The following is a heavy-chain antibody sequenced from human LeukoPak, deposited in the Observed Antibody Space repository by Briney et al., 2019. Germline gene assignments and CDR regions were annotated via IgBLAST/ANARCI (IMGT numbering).Heavy chain of an antibody. CDR2: IDPKSGGP. CDR3: ARGGFHHGFDF. Sequence: ASVKVSCKASGYTFRDYYMHWARQAPGQGLEWMGWIDPKSGGPNYAQKFQGRVTLTSDTSISTSYMELSRLTSDDTAVYYCARGGFHHGFDFWGQGTVVTVSS. J-gene: IGHJ3*01. CDR1: GYTFRDYY. V-gene: IGHV1-2*02.